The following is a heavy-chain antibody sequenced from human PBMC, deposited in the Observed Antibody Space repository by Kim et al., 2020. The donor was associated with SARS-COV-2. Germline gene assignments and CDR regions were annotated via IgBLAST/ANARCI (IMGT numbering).Heavy chain of an antibody. CDR1: GFTFSSYE. J-gene: IGHJ3*02. CDR3: AREVYYDSSGYMKDAFDI. CDR2: ISSSGSTI. V-gene: IGHV3-48*03. Sequence: GGSLRLSCAASGFTFSSYEMNWVRQAPGKGLEWVSYISSSGSTIYYADSVKGRFTISRDNAKNSLYLQMNSLRAEDTAVYYCAREVYYDSSGYMKDAFDIWGQGTMVTVSS. D-gene: IGHD3-22*01.